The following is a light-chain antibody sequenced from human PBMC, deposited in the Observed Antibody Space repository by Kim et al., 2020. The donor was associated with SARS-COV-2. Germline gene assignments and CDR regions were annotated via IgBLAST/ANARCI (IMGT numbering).Light chain of an antibody. CDR1: KSNIGSNT. V-gene: IGLV1-44*01. CDR3: VAWDDSLYGWV. J-gene: IGLJ3*02. Sequence: ELTQPPSASGTPGQRVTISCSGSKSNIGSNTVNWYQQVPGTAPKLLVYSHNQRPSGVPDRFSGSRSGTSASLAISGLQSEDEADYYCVAWDDSLYGWVFGGGTQLTVL. CDR2: SHN.